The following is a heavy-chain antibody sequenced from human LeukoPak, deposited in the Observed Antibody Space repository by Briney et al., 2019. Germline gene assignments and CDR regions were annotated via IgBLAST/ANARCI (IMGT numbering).Heavy chain of an antibody. Sequence: GGSLRLSCAASGFTFSSYAMSWVRQAPGKGLEWVSGVSARGDSTYYADSVKGRFTISRDNSKNTLYLQMNSLRAEDTAVYYCAKLGNKVTTRLDYWGQGTLVTESS. CDR2: VSARGDST. D-gene: IGHD4-17*01. J-gene: IGHJ4*02. CDR1: GFTFSSYA. V-gene: IGHV3-23*01. CDR3: AKLGNKVTTRLDY.